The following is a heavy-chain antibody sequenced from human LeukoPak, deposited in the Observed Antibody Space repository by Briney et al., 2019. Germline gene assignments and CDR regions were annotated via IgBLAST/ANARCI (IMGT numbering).Heavy chain of an antibody. D-gene: IGHD3/OR15-3a*01. CDR3: ARGHTESADCYGNCFHP. CDR1: GGSISSYY. CDR2: IYDSGTT. J-gene: IGHJ5*02. V-gene: IGHV4-59*01. Sequence: SETLSLTCTVSGGSISSYYWSWIRQPPGKGLEWIGYIYDSGTTNYNPSLKSRVTISVDTSKNQFSLKLNSLTAADTAVYYCARGHTESADCYGNCFHPWGGGTVVSVSS.